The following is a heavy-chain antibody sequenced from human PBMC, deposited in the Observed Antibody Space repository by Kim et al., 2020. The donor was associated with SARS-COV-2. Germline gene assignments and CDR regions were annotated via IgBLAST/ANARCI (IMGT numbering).Heavy chain of an antibody. D-gene: IGHD3-10*01. CDR1: GGSFSGYY. CDR2: INHSGST. J-gene: IGHJ4*02. Sequence: SETLSLTCAVYGGSFSGYYWSWIRQPPGKGLEWIGEINHSGSTNYNPSLKSRVTISVDTSKNQFSLKLSSVTAADTAVYYCARALRGGMVRGAYWGQGTLVTVSS. V-gene: IGHV4-34*01. CDR3: ARALRGGMVRGAY.